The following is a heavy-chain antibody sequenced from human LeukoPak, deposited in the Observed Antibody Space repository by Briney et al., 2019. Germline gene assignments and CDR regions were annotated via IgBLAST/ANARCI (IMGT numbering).Heavy chain of an antibody. D-gene: IGHD2-15*01. CDR2: IFYSGTT. CDR1: GGSVSSGSDY. V-gene: IGHV4-61*01. CDR3: ARTYCSGGSCHFDY. J-gene: IGHJ4*02. Sequence: SETLSLTCTVSGGSVSSGSDYWSWIRQPPGKGLEWVGYIFYSGTTDSNPSLKSRVTISVDTSKNQFSLKLSSVTAADTAVYYCARTYCSGGSCHFDYWGQGTLVTVSS.